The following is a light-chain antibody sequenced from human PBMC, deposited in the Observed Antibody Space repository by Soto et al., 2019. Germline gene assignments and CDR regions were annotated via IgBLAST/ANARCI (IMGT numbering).Light chain of an antibody. CDR2: NAS. J-gene: IGKJ1*01. Sequence: EIVLTQSPATLSLSPGDRATLSCRASHSVNTYLTWYQQKPGQAPRLLIHNASNRATGIPARFSGSGSGTDFTLTISSLEPEDFAVYYCQQGSNWPRGTFGQGTMVEIK. V-gene: IGKV3-11*01. CDR1: HSVNTY. CDR3: QQGSNWPRGT.